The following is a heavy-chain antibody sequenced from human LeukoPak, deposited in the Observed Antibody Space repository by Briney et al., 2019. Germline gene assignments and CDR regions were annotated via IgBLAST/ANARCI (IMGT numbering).Heavy chain of an antibody. CDR3: ATRGYSGYDYAFYY. Sequence: SETLSLTCTLSGGSISSSNYYCSWIRQPPGKGLEWIGEINHSGSTNYNPSLKSRVTISVDTSKNQFSLKLSSVTAADTAVYSYATRGYSGYDYAFYYWGQGTLVTVSS. V-gene: IGHV4-39*07. J-gene: IGHJ4*02. D-gene: IGHD5-12*01. CDR2: INHSGST. CDR1: GGSISSSNYY.